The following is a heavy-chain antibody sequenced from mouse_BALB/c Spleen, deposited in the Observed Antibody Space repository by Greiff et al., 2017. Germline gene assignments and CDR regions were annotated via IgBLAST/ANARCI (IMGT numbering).Heavy chain of an antibody. D-gene: IGHD1-1*01. CDR1: GFNIKDTY. J-gene: IGHJ2*01. CDR3: AGGGITTVVEDFDD. Sequence: VQLQQSGAELVKPGASVKLSCTASGFNIKDTYMHWVKQRPEQGLEWIGRIDPANGNTKYDPKFQGKATITADTSSNTAYPQLSSLTSEDTAVYYCAGGGITTVVEDFDDWGQGTTLTVSS. CDR2: IDPANGNT. V-gene: IGHV14-3*02.